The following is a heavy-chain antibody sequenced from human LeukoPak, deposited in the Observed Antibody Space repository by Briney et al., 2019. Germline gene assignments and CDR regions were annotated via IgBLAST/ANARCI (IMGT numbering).Heavy chain of an antibody. CDR3: ARVAEIDFWSGYHFDY. CDR1: GGSISSYY. V-gene: IGHV4-59*06. Sequence: PSETLSPTCTVSGGSISSYYWSWIRQHPGKGLEWIGYIYYSGSTYYNPSLKSRVTISVDTSKNQFSLKLSSVTAADTAVYYCARVAEIDFWSGYHFDYWGQGTLVTVSS. D-gene: IGHD3-3*01. J-gene: IGHJ4*02. CDR2: IYYSGST.